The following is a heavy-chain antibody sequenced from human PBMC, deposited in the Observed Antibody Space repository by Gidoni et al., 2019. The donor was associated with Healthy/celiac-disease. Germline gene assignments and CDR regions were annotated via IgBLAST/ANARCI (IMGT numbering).Heavy chain of an antibody. V-gene: IGHV3-48*01. D-gene: IGHD6-19*01. J-gene: IGHJ3*02. CDR2: ISSSSSTI. CDR3: ARDSSGWYGYDAFDI. CDR1: GFTFSSYS. Sequence: EVQLVESGGGLVQPGGSLRLSCAASGFTFSSYSMNWVRQAPGKGLEWVSYISSSSSTIYYADSVKGRFTISRDNAKNSLYLQMNSLRAEDTAVYYCARDSSGWYGYDAFDIWGQGTMVTVSS.